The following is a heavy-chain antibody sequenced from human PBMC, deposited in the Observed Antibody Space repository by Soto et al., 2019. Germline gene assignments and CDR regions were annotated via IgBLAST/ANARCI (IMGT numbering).Heavy chain of an antibody. Sequence: EVQLVESGGGLVQPGGSLRLSCAVSGFTFSNYWMSWVRQTPGKGLEWLANLNQDGGHNYYVDSVKGRFTISRDNARNSLFLQKNGLRCEDTAVYFCARRGYSSSSFDYWGQGTLVTVSS. CDR3: ARRGYSSSSFDY. V-gene: IGHV3-7*01. D-gene: IGHD6-6*01. J-gene: IGHJ4*01. CDR2: LNQDGGHN. CDR1: GFTFSNYW.